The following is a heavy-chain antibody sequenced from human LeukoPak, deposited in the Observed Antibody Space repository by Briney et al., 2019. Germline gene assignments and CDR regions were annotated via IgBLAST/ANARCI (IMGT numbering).Heavy chain of an antibody. CDR3: ARKNYDTLTGYSIPCYFDF. D-gene: IGHD3-9*01. CDR1: GYTFTSYG. V-gene: IGHV1-18*01. CDR2: ISAYNGNT. Sequence: ASVKVSCKAFGYTFTSYGISWVRQAPGQRLEWMGWISAYNGNTNYAQKLQGRVTMTTDTSTSTAYMELRSLRSDDTAVYYCARKNYDTLTGYSIPCYFDFWGQGTLVTVSS. J-gene: IGHJ4*02.